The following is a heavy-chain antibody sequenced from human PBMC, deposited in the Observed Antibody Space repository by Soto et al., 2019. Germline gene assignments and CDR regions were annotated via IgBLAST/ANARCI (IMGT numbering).Heavy chain of an antibody. CDR1: GFTFSSYA. CDR3: AKFSQVFGVVITQTWFDP. V-gene: IGHV3-23*01. Sequence: SLRLSCAASGFTFSSYAMSWVRQAPGKGLEWVSAISGSGGSTYYADSVKGRFTISRDNSKNTLYLQMNSLRAEDTAVYYCAKFSQVFGVVITQTWFDPWGQGTLVTVSS. D-gene: IGHD3-3*01. J-gene: IGHJ5*02. CDR2: ISGSGGST.